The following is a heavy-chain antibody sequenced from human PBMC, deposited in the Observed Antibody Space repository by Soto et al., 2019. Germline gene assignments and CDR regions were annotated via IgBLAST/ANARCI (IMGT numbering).Heavy chain of an antibody. V-gene: IGHV3-30*18. J-gene: IGHJ4*02. D-gene: IGHD3-10*01. CDR2: ISYDGSNK. CDR1: GFTFSSYG. CDR3: AKGSGDYYGSGSYYNFDY. Sequence: GGSLRLSCAASGFTFSSYGMHWVRQAPGKGLEWVAVISYDGSNKYYADSVKGRFTISRDNSKNTLYLQMNSLRAEDTAVYYCAKGSGDYYGSGSYYNFDYWGQGTLVTVSS.